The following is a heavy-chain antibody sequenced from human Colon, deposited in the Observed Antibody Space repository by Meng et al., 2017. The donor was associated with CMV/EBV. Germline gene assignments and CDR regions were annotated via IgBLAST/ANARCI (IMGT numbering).Heavy chain of an antibody. CDR2: IIPICGTA. CDR3: ARARITMIAGQGYWFDP. V-gene: IGHV1-69*05. Sequence: TVSSDAISWVRQAPGQGLEWMGGIIPICGTANYAQKFQGRVTITTDESTSTAYMELSSLRSEDTAVYYCARARITMIAGQGYWFDPWGQGTLVTVSS. D-gene: IGHD3-22*01. J-gene: IGHJ5*02. CDR1: TVSSDA.